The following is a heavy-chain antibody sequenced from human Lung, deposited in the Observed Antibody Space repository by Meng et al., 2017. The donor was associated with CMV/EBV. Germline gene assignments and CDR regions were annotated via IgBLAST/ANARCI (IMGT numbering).Heavy chain of an antibody. J-gene: IGHJ3*02. CDR1: GFTFSSYW. D-gene: IGHD2-2*01. V-gene: IGHV3-7*01. CDR3: ARLVFGGAFDI. Sequence: GGSXRLSCAASGFTFSSYWMSWVRQAPGKGLEWVANIKQDGSEKYYVDSVKGRSTISRDNAKNSLYLQMNSLRAEDTAVYYCARLVFGGAFDIWGQGTMVTVSS. CDR2: IKQDGSEK.